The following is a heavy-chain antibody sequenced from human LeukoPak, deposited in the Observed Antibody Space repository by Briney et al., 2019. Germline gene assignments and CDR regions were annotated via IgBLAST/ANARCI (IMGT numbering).Heavy chain of an antibody. Sequence: GGSLRLSCAASGFTFSSYAMSWVRQAPGKGLEWVSAISGSGGSAYYADSVKGRFTISRDNSKNTLYLQMNSLRAEDTAVYYCAKDPGRYYDSSGYYKGWFDPWGQGTLVTVSS. CDR2: ISGSGGSA. CDR3: AKDPGRYYDSSGYYKGWFDP. V-gene: IGHV3-23*01. J-gene: IGHJ5*02. CDR1: GFTFSSYA. D-gene: IGHD3-22*01.